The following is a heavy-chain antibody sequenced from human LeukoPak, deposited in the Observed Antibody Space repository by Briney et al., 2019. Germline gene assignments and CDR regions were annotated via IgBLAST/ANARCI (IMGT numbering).Heavy chain of an antibody. V-gene: IGHV6-1*01. CDR1: GDSVSSKSAA. D-gene: IGHD6-19*01. J-gene: IGHJ5*02. CDR2: TYYRSKWNN. Sequence: SQTLSLTCAISGDSVSSKSAAWNWIRQSPSRGLEWLGRTYYRSKWNNDYAVAVKSRISINPDTSKNQFSLQLNSVTPEDAAVYYCARDRHGQWGFDPWGQGTLVTVSS. CDR3: ARDRHGQWGFDP.